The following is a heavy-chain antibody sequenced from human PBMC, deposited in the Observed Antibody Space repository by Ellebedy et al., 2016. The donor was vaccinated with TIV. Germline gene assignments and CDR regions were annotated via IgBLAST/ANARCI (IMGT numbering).Heavy chain of an antibody. J-gene: IGHJ6*02. V-gene: IGHV3-23*01. CDR1: GFVFRRYG. Sequence: GGSLRLXXAASGFVFRRYGMYWVRQAPGKGLEWISGISARADTTYNVDSVKGRFYISRDNSESTLFLQMNSLRADDMAAYYCARGYTGDDWAAYYGMDVWGRGTTVTVSS. D-gene: IGHD5-12*01. CDR2: ISARADTT. CDR3: ARGYTGDDWAAYYGMDV.